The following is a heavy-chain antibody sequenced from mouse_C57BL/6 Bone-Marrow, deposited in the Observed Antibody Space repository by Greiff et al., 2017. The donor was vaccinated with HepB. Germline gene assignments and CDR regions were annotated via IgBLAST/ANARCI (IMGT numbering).Heavy chain of an antibody. CDR1: GFTFSSYA. D-gene: IGHD1-1*01. V-gene: IGHV5-4*01. CDR3: ARDTTVVEGFAY. J-gene: IGHJ3*01. Sequence: EVQLQESGGGLVKPGGSLKLSCAASGFTFSSYAMSWVRQTPEKRLEWVATISDGGSYTYYPDNVKGRFTISRDNAKNNLYLQMSHLKSEDTAMYYCARDTTVVEGFAYWGQGTLVTVSA. CDR2: ISDGGSYT.